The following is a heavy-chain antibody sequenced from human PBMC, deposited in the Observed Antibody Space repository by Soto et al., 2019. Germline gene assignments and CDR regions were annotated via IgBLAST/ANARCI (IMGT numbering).Heavy chain of an antibody. J-gene: IGHJ3*02. D-gene: IGHD3-10*01. Sequence: PGGSLRLSCAASGFTFSSYAMSWVRQAPGKGLEWVSAISGSSSYIYYADSVKGRFTISRDNAKNSLYLQMNSLRAEDTAVYYCARVGYGSGSYPDAFDIWGQGTMVTVSS. CDR1: GFTFSSYA. CDR3: ARVGYGSGSYPDAFDI. V-gene: IGHV3-21*01. CDR2: ISGSSSYI.